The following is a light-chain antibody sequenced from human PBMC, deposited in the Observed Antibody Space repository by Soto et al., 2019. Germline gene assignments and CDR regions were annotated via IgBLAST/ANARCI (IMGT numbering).Light chain of an antibody. J-gene: IGKJ2*01. CDR1: QSISSY. Sequence: DIQMTQSPSSLSASVGDRDTITCRASQSISSYLNWYQQKPGKAPKLLIYTASSLQSGVPSRFSGSGSGTDFTLTISSLQPEDFATYYCHQSSTTPPTFGQGTKLELK. CDR3: HQSSTTPPT. CDR2: TAS. V-gene: IGKV1-39*01.